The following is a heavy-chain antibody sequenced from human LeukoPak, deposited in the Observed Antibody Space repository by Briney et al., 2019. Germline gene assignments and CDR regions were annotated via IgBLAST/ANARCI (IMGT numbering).Heavy chain of an antibody. CDR3: ARGVSDYYGSGSYQRPGFGY. D-gene: IGHD3-10*01. V-gene: IGHV4-34*01. J-gene: IGHJ4*02. CDR1: GGSISSYY. CDR2: INHSGST. Sequence: SETLSLTCTVSGGSISSYYWSWIRQPPGKGLEWIGEINHSGSTNYNPSLKSRVTISVDTSKNQFSLKLSSVTAADTAVYYCARGVSDYYGSGSYQRPGFGYWGQGTLVTVSS.